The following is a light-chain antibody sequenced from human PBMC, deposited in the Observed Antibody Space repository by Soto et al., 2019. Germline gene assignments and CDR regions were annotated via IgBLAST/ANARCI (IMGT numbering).Light chain of an antibody. J-gene: IGKJ5*01. CDR3: QQYESSPTIT. CDR1: ERIYSAY. V-gene: IGKV3-20*01. CDR2: GTS. Sequence: EGVLTQSPGTPALSRGERATLSLQASERIYSAYLGWYQQKPGQAHRLIIYGTSSRATGIPDRFSGSGCGTDFTLTISRLEPEDFAVYYGQQYESSPTITFGQGTRLEIK.